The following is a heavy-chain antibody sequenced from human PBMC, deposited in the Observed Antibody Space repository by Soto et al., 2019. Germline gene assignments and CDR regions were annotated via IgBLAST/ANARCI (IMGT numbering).Heavy chain of an antibody. D-gene: IGHD2-2*01. CDR2: MNPKTGNI. Sequence: QVRLVQSGAEGKRPGASVKVSGRASGYTFVDYALHWVRQAPGQGLEWVGWMNPKTGNIKSSHKFEDRVSITRDTATSTAYMKLSGLRSEDTAVYFCTREAVVADNWFDPWGQGTLVTVAS. J-gene: IGHJ5*02. CDR1: GYTFVDYA. CDR3: TREAVVADNWFDP. V-gene: IGHV1-3*01.